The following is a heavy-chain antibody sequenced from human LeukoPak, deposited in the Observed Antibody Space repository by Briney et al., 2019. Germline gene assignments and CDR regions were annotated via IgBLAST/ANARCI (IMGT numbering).Heavy chain of an antibody. D-gene: IGHD4-17*01. Sequence: ESGPPLVKPTQTLTLTCTFSGSSLSTFGMGVGWIRQPPGKALEWLALIYWDDDQRYRSSLQSRLTITKDTSKNQVVLTMTNMDPVDTGTYYCARRRAYGDLDSWGQGTRVTVSS. V-gene: IGHV2-5*02. CDR2: IYWDDDQ. J-gene: IGHJ4*02. CDR3: ARRRAYGDLDS. CDR1: GSSLSTFGMG.